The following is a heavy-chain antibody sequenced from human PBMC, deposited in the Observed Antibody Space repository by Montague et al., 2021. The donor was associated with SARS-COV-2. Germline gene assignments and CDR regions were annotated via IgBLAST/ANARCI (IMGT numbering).Heavy chain of an antibody. CDR2: IYYTGST. J-gene: IGHJ5*02. CDR1: GDSISRSIYF. D-gene: IGHD2-2*01. Sequence: SETLSLTCTVSGDSISRSIYFWVWIRQPPGKGLEWIGSIYYTGSTYYNPSLKSRVTISVDTSKNQFSLKLSSVTATDTAVYYCARLRRGTGTTMPTWFDPWGLGTLVTVSS. V-gene: IGHV4-39*01. CDR3: ARLRRGTGTTMPTWFDP.